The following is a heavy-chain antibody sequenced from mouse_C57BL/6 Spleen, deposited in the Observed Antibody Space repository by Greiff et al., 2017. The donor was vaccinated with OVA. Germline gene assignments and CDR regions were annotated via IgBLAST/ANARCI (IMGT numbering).Heavy chain of an antibody. CDR3: TRAPTGTAWFAY. Sequence: EVQRVESGAGLVKPGGSLKLSCAASGFTFSSYAMSWVRQTPEKRLEWVAYISSGGDYIYYTDTVKGRFTISRDNARNTLYLQMSSLKSEDTAMYYCTRAPTGTAWFAYWGQGTLVTVSA. J-gene: IGHJ3*01. V-gene: IGHV5-9-1*02. CDR1: GFTFSSYA. D-gene: IGHD4-1*02. CDR2: ISSGGDYI.